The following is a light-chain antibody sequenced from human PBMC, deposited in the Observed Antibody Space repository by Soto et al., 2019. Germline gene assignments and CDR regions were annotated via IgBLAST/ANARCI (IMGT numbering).Light chain of an antibody. V-gene: IGKV3-20*01. Sequence: EIVLTQSPGILSLSPGERASLSCGASQSISSSFLAWYQQKPGQAPRLLIYXXXXXXXXXXXXXXXTGSETXXTLTISRLEPEDFAVYYCQQYDNSPITFGQGTRLEIK. CDR1: QSISSSF. CDR2: XXX. J-gene: IGKJ5*01. CDR3: QQYDNSPIT.